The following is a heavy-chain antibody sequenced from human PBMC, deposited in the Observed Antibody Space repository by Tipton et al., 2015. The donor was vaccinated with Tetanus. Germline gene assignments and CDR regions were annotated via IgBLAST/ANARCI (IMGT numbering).Heavy chain of an antibody. CDR3: ARVLPVNRAG. CDR2: INHSGNT. Sequence: TLSLTCAVYGASFSDYYWSWIRQAPGKGLEWIGEINHSGNTNHNPSLKSRVTLSVDTSKNQFSLKLNSVTAADTAVYYCARVLPVNRAGWGQGTLVTVSS. D-gene: IGHD4-17*01. J-gene: IGHJ4*02. V-gene: IGHV4-34*01. CDR1: GASFSDYY.